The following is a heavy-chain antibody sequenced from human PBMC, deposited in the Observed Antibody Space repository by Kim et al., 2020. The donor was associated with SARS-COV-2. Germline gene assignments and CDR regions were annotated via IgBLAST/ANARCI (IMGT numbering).Heavy chain of an antibody. J-gene: IGHJ5*02. D-gene: IGHD6-13*01. CDR1: GYTFTSYA. CDR3: ARLRRIGGGSYSSSYWPLNWFDP. Sequence: ASVKVSCKASGYTFTSYAMNWVRQAPGQGLEWMGWINTNTGNPTYAQGFTGRFVFSLDTSVSTAYLQISSLKAEDTAVYYCARLRRIGGGSYSSSYWPLNWFDPWGQGTLVTVSS. CDR2: INTNTGNP. V-gene: IGHV7-4-1*02.